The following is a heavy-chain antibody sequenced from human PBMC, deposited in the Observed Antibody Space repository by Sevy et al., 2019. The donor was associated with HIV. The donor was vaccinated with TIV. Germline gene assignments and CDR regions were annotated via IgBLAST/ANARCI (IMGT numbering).Heavy chain of an antibody. CDR2: FKSKIHGGTK. CDR1: GFIFGDYG. V-gene: IGHV3-49*04. J-gene: IGHJ4*02. CDR3: THWRGSQSIFDY. Sequence: GGSLRLSCTASGFIFGDYGMSWVRQAPGKGLEWMAFFKSKIHGGTKENAAPVKGRFTSSRDDSKIIVYWQMGNLKTADTAVYYCTHWRGSQSIFDYWGQGTLVTVSS. D-gene: IGHD3-3*01.